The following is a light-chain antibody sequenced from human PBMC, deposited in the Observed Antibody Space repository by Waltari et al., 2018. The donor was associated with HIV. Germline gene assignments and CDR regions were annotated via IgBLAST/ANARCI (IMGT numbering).Light chain of an antibody. CDR3: QQYYSTPFT. V-gene: IGKV4-1*01. CDR2: WAS. Sequence: DIVMTQSPDSLAVSLGERATINCQSSQSVIYSANNKNYLSWFQQKPGQPPRLLIYWASTRETGVPDRFSGGGSGTDFTLTISSLQAEDVAVYYCQQYYSTPFTFGPGTRVDIK. J-gene: IGKJ3*01. CDR1: QSVIYSANNKNY.